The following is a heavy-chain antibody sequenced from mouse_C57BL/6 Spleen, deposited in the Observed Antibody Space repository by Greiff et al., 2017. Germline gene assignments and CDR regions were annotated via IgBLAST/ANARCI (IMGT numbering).Heavy chain of an antibody. CDR3: ASPYYYGSSYTLAY. Sequence: EVNLVESGGGLVKPGGSLKLSCAASGFTFSDYGMHWVRQAPEKGLEWVAYISSGSSTIYYADTVQGRFTISRDNAKNTLFLQMTSLRSEDTAMYYCASPYYYGSSYTLAYWGQGTLVTVSA. CDR1: GFTFSDYG. V-gene: IGHV5-17*01. CDR2: ISSGSSTI. J-gene: IGHJ3*01. D-gene: IGHD1-1*01.